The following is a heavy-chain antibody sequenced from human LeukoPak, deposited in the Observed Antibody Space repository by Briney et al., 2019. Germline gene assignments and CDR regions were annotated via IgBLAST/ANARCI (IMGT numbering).Heavy chain of an antibody. D-gene: IGHD1-26*01. Sequence: ASVKFSCKASGYTFTSYDINWVRQATGQGLEWMGWMNPNSGNTGYAQKFQGRVTITRNTSISTAYMELSSLRSEDTAVYYCARTEGATTGMDVWGKGTTVTVSS. V-gene: IGHV1-8*03. CDR3: ARTEGATTGMDV. J-gene: IGHJ6*04. CDR2: MNPNSGNT. CDR1: GYTFTSYD.